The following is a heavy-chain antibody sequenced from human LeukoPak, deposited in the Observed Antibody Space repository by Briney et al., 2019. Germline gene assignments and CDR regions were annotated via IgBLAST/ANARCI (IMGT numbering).Heavy chain of an antibody. CDR1: GFTFSSYA. D-gene: IGHD5-24*01. CDR2: ISSNGGST. J-gene: IGHJ3*02. V-gene: IGHV3-64*01. CDR3: AKVVVEMATSDAFDI. Sequence: GGSLRLSCAASGFTFSSYAMHWVRQAPGKGLEYVSAISSNGGSTYYANSVKGRFTISRDNSKNTLYLQMNSLRAEDTAVYYCAKVVVEMATSDAFDIWGQGTMVTVSS.